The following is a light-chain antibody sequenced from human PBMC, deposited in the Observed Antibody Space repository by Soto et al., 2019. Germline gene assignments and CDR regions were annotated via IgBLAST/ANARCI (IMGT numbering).Light chain of an antibody. J-gene: IGKJ1*01. Sequence: IVLTQSPGTLCLSAGERATLSCRPRQSVSISSLAWYQQKPGQAPRLLIYDASSRATGIPERFSGSGSGTVFTLTITILEPEDFAVYYWQQYGSSSWTFGQGTKVDI. CDR1: QSVSISS. CDR2: DAS. V-gene: IGKV3-20*01. CDR3: QQYGSSSWT.